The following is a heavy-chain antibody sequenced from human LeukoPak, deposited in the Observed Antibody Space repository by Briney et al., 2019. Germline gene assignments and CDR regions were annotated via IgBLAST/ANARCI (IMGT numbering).Heavy chain of an antibody. V-gene: IGHV3-9*01. CDR3: AKDKWELTVGYYFQH. CDR1: GFTFDDYA. J-gene: IGHJ1*01. D-gene: IGHD1-26*01. CDR2: IGWNSGSI. Sequence: GGSLRLSCAASGFTFDDYAMHWVRQAPGKGLEWVSGIGWNSGSIGYADSVKGRFTISRDNAKNSLYLQMNSLRAEDTALYYCAKDKWELTVGYYFQHWGQGTLVTVSS.